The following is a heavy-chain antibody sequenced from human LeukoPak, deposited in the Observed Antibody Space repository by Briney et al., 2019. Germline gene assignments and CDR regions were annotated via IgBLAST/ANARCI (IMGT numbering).Heavy chain of an antibody. D-gene: IGHD4-17*01. CDR1: GYRFTCYY. CDR3: ARAVTTYNWFDL. Sequence: GASVTVSCKASGYRFTCYYMNWVRQAPGQGLEWMGIINPSGGTTTYAQKLQGRVTMTRDTSTSTVYMELSSLRFEDTAVYYCARAVTTYNWFDLWGQGTLVTVSS. CDR2: INPSGGTT. J-gene: IGHJ5*02. V-gene: IGHV1-46*04.